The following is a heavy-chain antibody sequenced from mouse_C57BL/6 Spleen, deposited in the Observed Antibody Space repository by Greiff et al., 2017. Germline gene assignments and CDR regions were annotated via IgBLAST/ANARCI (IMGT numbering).Heavy chain of an antibody. D-gene: IGHD1-1*01. CDR3: ARSHYYGSRYYAMDY. V-gene: IGHV5-17*01. J-gene: IGHJ4*01. CDR2: ISSGSSTI. CDR1: GFTFSDYG. Sequence: EVQLVESGGGLVKPGGSLKLSCAASGFTFSDYGMHWVRQAPEKGLEWVAYISSGSSTIYYADTVKGRFTISRDNAKNTLFLQMTSLRSEDTAMYYCARSHYYGSRYYAMDYWGQGASVTVSS.